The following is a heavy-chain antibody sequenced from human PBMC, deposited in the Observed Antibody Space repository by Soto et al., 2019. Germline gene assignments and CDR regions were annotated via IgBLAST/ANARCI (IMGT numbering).Heavy chain of an antibody. J-gene: IGHJ5*02. D-gene: IGHD1-1*01. CDR3: ARAREGWTGPYSFTWFDP. CDR2: IIPIFGTA. Sequence: GASVKVSCKASGGTFSSYAISWVRQAPGQGLEWMGGIIPIFGTANYAQKFQGRVTITADESTSTAYMELSSLRSEDTAVYYCARAREGWTGPYSFTWFDPWGQGTLVTVSS. CDR1: GGTFSSYA. V-gene: IGHV1-69*13.